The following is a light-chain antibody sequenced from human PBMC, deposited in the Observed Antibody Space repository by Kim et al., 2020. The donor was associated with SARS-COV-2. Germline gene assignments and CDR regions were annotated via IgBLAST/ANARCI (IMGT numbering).Light chain of an antibody. CDR3: QQYNNWLYT. CDR1: QSVSSN. J-gene: IGKJ2*01. V-gene: IGKV3-15*01. CDR2: GAS. Sequence: EIVMTQSPATLSVSPGERATLSCRASQSVSSNLAWYQQKPGQAPRLLIYGASTRATGIPARFSGSGSGTEFTLTMSSLQSEDFAVYYCQQYNNWLYTFGQGTKLEI.